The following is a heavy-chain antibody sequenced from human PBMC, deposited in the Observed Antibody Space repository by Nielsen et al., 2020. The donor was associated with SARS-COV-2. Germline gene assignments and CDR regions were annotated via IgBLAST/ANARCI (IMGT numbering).Heavy chain of an antibody. V-gene: IGHV5-51*01. CDR2: IYPGDSDT. CDR1: KNRFTSYW. J-gene: IGHJ3*02. D-gene: IGHD3-10*01. Sequence: GESLKISCKGSKNRFTSYWIGWVRQMPGKGLEWMGIIYPGDSDTRYSPSFQGQVTISADKSISTAYLQWSSLKASDTAMYYCARNGASGGGLRNAFEMWGQGTMVTVSS. CDR3: ARNGASGGGLRNAFEM.